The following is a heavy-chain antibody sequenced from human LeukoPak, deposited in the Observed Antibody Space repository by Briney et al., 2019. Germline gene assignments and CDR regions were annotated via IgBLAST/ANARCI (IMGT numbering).Heavy chain of an antibody. CDR3: ARSFAY. J-gene: IGHJ4*02. V-gene: IGHV3-48*04. CDR1: GFTFSNYG. CDR2: ISTSGSII. Sequence: GGSLRLSCAASGFTFSNYGMSWVRQAPGKGLEWILHISTSGSIIHYADSVKGRFTISRDNAKNSLYLQMNSLRAEDTAVYFCARSFAYWGLGTLVTVSS.